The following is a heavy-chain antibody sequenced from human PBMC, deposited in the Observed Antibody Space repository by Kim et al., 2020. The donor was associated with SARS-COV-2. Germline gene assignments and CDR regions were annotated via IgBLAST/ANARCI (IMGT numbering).Heavy chain of an antibody. CDR1: GGSISSGDYY. CDR3: ARGQESVVTAIPDWYFDL. J-gene: IGHJ2*01. V-gene: IGHV4-30-4*01. CDR2: IYYSGST. D-gene: IGHD2-21*02. Sequence: SETLSLTCTVSGGSISSGDYYWSWFRQPPGKGLEWIGYIYYSGSTYYNPSLKSRVTISVDTSKNQFSLKLSSVTAADTAVFYCARGQESVVTAIPDWYFDLWGRGTLVTVSS.